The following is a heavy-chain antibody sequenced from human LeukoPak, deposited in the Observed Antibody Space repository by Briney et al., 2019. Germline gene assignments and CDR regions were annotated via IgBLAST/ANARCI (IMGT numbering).Heavy chain of an antibody. J-gene: IGHJ6*03. V-gene: IGHV3-48*03. CDR1: GFTFSSYE. Sequence: PGGSLRLSCAASGFTFSSYEMNWVRQAPGKGLEWVSYISSSGSTIYYADSVKGRFTISRDNAKNSLYLQMNSLRAEDTAVCYCAASIPFSNNYYYYYYMDVWGKGTTVTVSS. D-gene: IGHD2/OR15-2a*01. CDR2: ISSSGSTI. CDR3: AASIPFSNNYYYYYYMDV.